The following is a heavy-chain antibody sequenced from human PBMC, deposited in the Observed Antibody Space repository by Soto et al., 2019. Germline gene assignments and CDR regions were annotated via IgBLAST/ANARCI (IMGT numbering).Heavy chain of an antibody. V-gene: IGHV1-69*13. Sequence: SVKVSCKASGYTFSGYAISWVRQAPGQGLEWMGGIIPIFGTANYAQKFQGRVTITADESTSTAYMELSSLRSEDTAVYYCARISVEMATIGVFDIWGQGTMVTVSS. CDR1: GYTFSGYA. D-gene: IGHD5-12*01. CDR3: ARISVEMATIGVFDI. J-gene: IGHJ3*02. CDR2: IIPIFGTA.